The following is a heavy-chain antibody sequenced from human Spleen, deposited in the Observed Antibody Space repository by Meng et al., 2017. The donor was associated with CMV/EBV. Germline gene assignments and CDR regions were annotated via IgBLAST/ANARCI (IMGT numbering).Heavy chain of an antibody. D-gene: IGHD3-22*01. Sequence: SGGSISSGGYYWSWIRQHPGKGLEWIGYIYYSGSTYYNPSIKSRVTISVDTSKNQFSLKLSSVTAADTAVYYCARDPTYYYDSSGYTWGQGTLVTVSS. V-gene: IGHV4-31*02. CDR3: ARDPTYYYDSSGYT. CDR1: GGSISSGGYY. CDR2: IYYSGST. J-gene: IGHJ5*02.